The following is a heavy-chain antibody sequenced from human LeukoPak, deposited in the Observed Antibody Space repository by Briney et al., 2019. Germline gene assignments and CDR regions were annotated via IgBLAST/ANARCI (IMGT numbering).Heavy chain of an antibody. Sequence: SETLSLTCTVSGGSISSYYWSWIRQPPGKGLEWIGYVYYSGSTNYNASLKSRVTISVDTSKNQFSLKLSSLTAADTAVYYCARDFWSGYYPSNYGMDVWGQGTTVTVSS. V-gene: IGHV4-59*01. CDR2: VYYSGST. D-gene: IGHD3-3*01. CDR3: ARDFWSGYYPSNYGMDV. J-gene: IGHJ6*02. CDR1: GGSISSYY.